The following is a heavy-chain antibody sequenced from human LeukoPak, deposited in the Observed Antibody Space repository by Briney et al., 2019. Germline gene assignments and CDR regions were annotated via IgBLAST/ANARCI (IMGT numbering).Heavy chain of an antibody. D-gene: IGHD1-1*01. CDR2: ISTVNGNS. V-gene: IGHV1-18*01. CDR1: GYRFSSAR. Sequence: ASVSVSCKASGYRFSSARITWVRQAPGQGPEWMGWISTVNGNSRYAQNFQGRVTPTTDTSTNTAHLELTSLRSDDTAIYYCARVRDSDNWWGAFDIWGQGTMVTVSS. CDR3: ARVRDSDNWWGAFDI. J-gene: IGHJ3*02.